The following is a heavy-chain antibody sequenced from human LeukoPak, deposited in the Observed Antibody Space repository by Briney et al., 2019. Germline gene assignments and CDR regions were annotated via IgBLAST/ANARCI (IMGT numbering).Heavy chain of an antibody. Sequence: PGGSLRLSCAASGFTFNRYWMHWVRQAPGKGLEWVSRIYSDAGSISYADFVKGRFTISRDNAKNTLYLQMNSLRAEDTAVYYCARDADWNGQSCDYWGQGTLVTVSS. CDR2: IYSDAGSI. CDR1: GFTFNRYW. J-gene: IGHJ4*02. V-gene: IGHV3-74*01. CDR3: ARDADWNGQSCDY. D-gene: IGHD1-1*01.